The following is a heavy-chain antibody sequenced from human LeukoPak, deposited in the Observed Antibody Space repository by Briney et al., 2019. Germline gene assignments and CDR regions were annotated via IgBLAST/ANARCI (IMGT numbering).Heavy chain of an antibody. D-gene: IGHD2-2*01. CDR2: ISAYNGHA. CDR3: ARDRYCVSTNCPPGY. J-gene: IGHJ4*02. CDR1: GYSFTSYA. Sequence: ASVKVSCRASGYSFTSYAINWVRQAPGQGLEWMGWISAYNGHADYAQKFQGRVTMTTDTSTSTVYMELRSLRFDDTALYYCARDRYCVSTNCPPGYWGQGTLVTVSS. V-gene: IGHV1-18*01.